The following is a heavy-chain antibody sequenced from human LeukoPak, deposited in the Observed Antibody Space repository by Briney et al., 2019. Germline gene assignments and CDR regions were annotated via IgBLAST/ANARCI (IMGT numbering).Heavy chain of an antibody. V-gene: IGHV3-30*02. D-gene: IGHD7-27*01. J-gene: IGHJ5*02. CDR2: ILYDGSNK. CDR3: AKGYTNNWGPSHRFDP. CDR1: GFTFSSYG. Sequence: GGSLRLSCAASGFTFSSYGMHWVRQAPGKGLEWVAFILYDGSNKDYADSVKGRFTISRDNSKNTLYLQMNSLRAEDTAVYYCAKGYTNNWGPSHRFDPWGQGTLVTVSS.